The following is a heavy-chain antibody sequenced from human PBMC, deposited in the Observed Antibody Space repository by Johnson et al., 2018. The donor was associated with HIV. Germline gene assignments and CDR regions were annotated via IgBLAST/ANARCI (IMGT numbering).Heavy chain of an antibody. CDR1: GFTFSSYA. V-gene: IGHV3-30*14. CDR2: ISYEGSNK. CDR3: ARSDVDIVATSDYVFDI. D-gene: IGHD5-12*01. J-gene: IGHJ3*02. Sequence: QVQLVESGGGVVQPGGSLRLSCAASGFTFSSYAMDWVRQAPGKGLEWVAVISYEGSNKYYADSVKGRFTISRDNSKNTLYLQMGSLRVEDMAVYYCARSDVDIVATSDYVFDIWGQGTKVTVSS.